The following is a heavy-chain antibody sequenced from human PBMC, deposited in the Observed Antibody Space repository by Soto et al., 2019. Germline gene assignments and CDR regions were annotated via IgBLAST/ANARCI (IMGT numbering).Heavy chain of an antibody. D-gene: IGHD6-25*01. J-gene: IGHJ6*02. V-gene: IGHV1-69*01. CDR2: IMPVFGTA. Sequence: QVQLVQSGTEVKKPGSSVKVSCKASGGAFRTYAFSWVRQTPGQGLEWMGAIMPVFGTATYAQQFQGRITITADESTSTVNMEVTLARPADAAVFYCAASRGFYAGMDVWGPGTTVIVS. CDR1: GGAFRTYA. CDR3: AASRGFYAGMDV.